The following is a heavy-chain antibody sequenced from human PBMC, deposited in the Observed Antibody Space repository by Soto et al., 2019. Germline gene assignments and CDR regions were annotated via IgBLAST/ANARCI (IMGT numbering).Heavy chain of an antibody. V-gene: IGHV3-30-3*01. D-gene: IGHD2-15*01. CDR3: AREDSRMFYYYYCGMDV. CDR1: GFTFSMYS. Sequence: PGGSLRLSCEVSGFTFSMYSMSWVRQAPGKGLEGVAVISYDGSNKYYADAVEGRFTISRDNSKNTLYLQMNSLRAEDTAVYYCAREDSRMFYYYYCGMDVWGQGTTVTVSS. CDR2: ISYDGSNK. J-gene: IGHJ6*02.